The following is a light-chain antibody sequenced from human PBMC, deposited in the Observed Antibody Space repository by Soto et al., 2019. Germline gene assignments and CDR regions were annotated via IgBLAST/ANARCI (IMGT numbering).Light chain of an antibody. Sequence: DIVMTQTPLSLPVTPGEPASISCRSSQSLLHSNGFHYLEWYLQKPGQSPQLLIYLTSIRASGVPDRFSGSGSGTDFTLKISRVEAEDVGVYCCMQALQTPLTFGQGTRLESK. CDR2: LTS. V-gene: IGKV2-28*01. CDR3: MQALQTPLT. J-gene: IGKJ5*01. CDR1: QSLLHSNGFHY.